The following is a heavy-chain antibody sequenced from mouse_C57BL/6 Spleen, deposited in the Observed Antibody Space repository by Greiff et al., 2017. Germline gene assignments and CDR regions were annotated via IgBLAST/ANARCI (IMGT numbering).Heavy chain of an antibody. CDR1: GYTFTDYE. CDR3: TRRDLPLAMDY. D-gene: IGHD5-5*01. V-gene: IGHV1-15*01. Sequence: VQLQESGAELVRPGASVTLSCKASGYTFTDYEMHWVKQTPVHGLEWIGAIDPETGGTAYNQKFKGKAILTADKSSSTAYMELRSLTSEDSAVYYCTRRDLPLAMDYWGQGTSVTVSS. J-gene: IGHJ4*01. CDR2: IDPETGGT.